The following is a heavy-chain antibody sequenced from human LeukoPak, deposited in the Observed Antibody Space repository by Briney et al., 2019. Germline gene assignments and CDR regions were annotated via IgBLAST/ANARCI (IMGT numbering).Heavy chain of an antibody. CDR3: ARSILAGTGGFDY. J-gene: IGHJ4*02. D-gene: IGHD6-19*01. CDR1: GFTFDDYG. Sequence: KPGGSLRLSCAASGFTFDDYGMSWVRQAPGKGLEWVSSISSSSTYIYYADSVKGRFTISRDNAKNSLYLQMNSLRAEDTAIYYCARSILAGTGGFDYWGQGSLITVSS. V-gene: IGHV3-21*01. CDR2: ISSSSTYI.